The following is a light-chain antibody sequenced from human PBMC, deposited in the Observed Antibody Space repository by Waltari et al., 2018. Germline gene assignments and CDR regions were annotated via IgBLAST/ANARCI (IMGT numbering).Light chain of an antibody. CDR3: MQGTYWPRT. CDR2: KVS. CDR1: QGLVHSDGNTY. J-gene: IGKJ1*01. V-gene: IGKV2-30*02. Sequence: DVVMTQSLLSLPVTLGQPASISCRSSQGLVHSDGNTYLNWFQQRPGQSPRRLIYKVSNRDSGVPDRFSGSGSGTDFTLKISRVEAEDVGVYFCMQGTYWPRTFGQGTKVEIK.